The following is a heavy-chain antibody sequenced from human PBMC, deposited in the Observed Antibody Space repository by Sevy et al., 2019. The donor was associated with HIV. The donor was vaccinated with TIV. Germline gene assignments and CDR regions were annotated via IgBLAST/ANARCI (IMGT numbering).Heavy chain of an antibody. CDR1: GYTFTTYD. D-gene: IGHD3-22*01. Sequence: ASVKVSCKSSGYTFTTYDINWVRQATGQGLEWMGWMNPNSGNTGYAQKFQGRVTMTSNTSISTAYMRLSSLRSEDTAVYYCARIDSSGYRGNFDYWGQGTLVTVSS. J-gene: IGHJ4*02. CDR2: MNPNSGNT. V-gene: IGHV1-8*01. CDR3: ARIDSSGYRGNFDY.